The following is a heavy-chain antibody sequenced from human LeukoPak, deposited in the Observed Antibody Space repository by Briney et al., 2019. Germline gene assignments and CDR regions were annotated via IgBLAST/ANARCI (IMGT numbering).Heavy chain of an antibody. D-gene: IGHD6-13*01. CDR1: GGSINGYF. CDR2: LYSSGTT. CDR3: ARAAAGSSLLWAGAFDI. Sequence: PSETLSLTCTVSGGSINGYFWNWIRQPAGKGLEWIGRLYSSGTTSYNPSLQSRVTMSVDTSRNQFSLKLSSVTAADTAVYYCARAAAGSSLLWAGAFDIWGQGTMVTVSS. V-gene: IGHV4-4*07. J-gene: IGHJ3*02.